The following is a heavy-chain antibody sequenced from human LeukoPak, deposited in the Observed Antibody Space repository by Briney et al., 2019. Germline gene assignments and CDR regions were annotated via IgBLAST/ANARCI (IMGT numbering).Heavy chain of an antibody. V-gene: IGHV3-23*01. CDR3: ARGFRHTAMFLDY. CDR2: LSDSGGRT. D-gene: IGHD5-18*01. Sequence: GRSLRLSCAVSGISLSNYGMSWVRQAPGKGLEWVAGLSDSGGRTNYADSVKGRFTISRDNSKNTLYLQMNSLRAEDTAVYYCARGFRHTAMFLDYWGQGTPVTVSS. J-gene: IGHJ4*02. CDR1: GISLSNYG.